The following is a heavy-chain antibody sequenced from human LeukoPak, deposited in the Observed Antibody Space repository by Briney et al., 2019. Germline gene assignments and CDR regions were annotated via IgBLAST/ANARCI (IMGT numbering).Heavy chain of an antibody. J-gene: IGHJ4*02. Sequence: SGGSLRLSCVGSGFTFSNYAMSWVRQASGKGLEWVSGISAGGVTTYYADSVKGRFTISRDNSKNTLYLQMNSLRAEDTAVYYCAKPIGWELPYYFDYWGQGTLVTVSS. V-gene: IGHV3-23*01. CDR2: ISAGGVTT. D-gene: IGHD1-26*01. CDR3: AKPIGWELPYYFDY. CDR1: GFTFSNYA.